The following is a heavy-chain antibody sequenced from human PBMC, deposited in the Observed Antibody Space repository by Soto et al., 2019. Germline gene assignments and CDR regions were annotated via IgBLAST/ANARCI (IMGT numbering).Heavy chain of an antibody. CDR3: ARDQIGSTSSQRLRYYYGMDV. Sequence: GSLRLSCAASGFTFSSYAMHWVRQAPGKGLEWVAVISYDGSNKYYADSVKGRFTISRDNSKNTLYLQMNSLRAEDTAVYYCARDQIGSTSSQRLRYYYGMDVWGQGTTVTVSS. D-gene: IGHD2-2*01. V-gene: IGHV3-30-3*01. CDR1: GFTFSSYA. J-gene: IGHJ6*02. CDR2: ISYDGSNK.